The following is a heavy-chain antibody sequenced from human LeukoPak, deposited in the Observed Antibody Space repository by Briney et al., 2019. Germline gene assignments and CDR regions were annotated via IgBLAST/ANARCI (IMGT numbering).Heavy chain of an antibody. J-gene: IGHJ4*02. V-gene: IGHV3-23*01. CDR2: IFGSGGST. CDR3: AKTTTGYSSGRFPGWPVDY. CDR1: GFTFSIYA. D-gene: IGHD6-19*01. Sequence: PGQSLSPSCPAFGFTFSIYAMYLHRPAPGKGLHPGSGIFGSGGSTHYADSVKGRFTISRDNSKNTVYLQMNSLRAEDTAVYYCAKTTTGYSSGRFPGWPVDYWGQGTLVTVSS.